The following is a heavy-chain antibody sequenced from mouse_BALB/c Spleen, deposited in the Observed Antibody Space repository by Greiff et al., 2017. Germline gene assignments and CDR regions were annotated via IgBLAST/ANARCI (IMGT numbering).Heavy chain of an antibody. D-gene: IGHD2-3*01. Sequence: VQLQQSGAELVKPGASVKLSCTASGFNIKDTYMHWVKQRPEQGLEWIGRIDPANGNTKYDPKFQGKATITADTSSNTAYLQLSCLTSEDTAVYYCARGWSYAMDYWGQGTSVTVSS. CDR3: ARGWSYAMDY. V-gene: IGHV14-3*02. CDR1: GFNIKDTY. J-gene: IGHJ4*01. CDR2: IDPANGNT.